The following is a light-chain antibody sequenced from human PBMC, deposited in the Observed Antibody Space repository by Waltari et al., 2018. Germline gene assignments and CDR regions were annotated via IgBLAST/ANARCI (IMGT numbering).Light chain of an antibody. CDR3: QHYNNWPPLT. J-gene: IGKJ4*01. V-gene: IGKV3-15*01. CDR1: QSISSN. CDR2: GAS. Sequence: EIVMTPSPATLSVSPGARATLPCRASQSISSNLAWYQQRPGQAPRLLLYGASTRASDIPDRFSGRGSGTDFTLTISSLQSEDFAVYYCQHYNNWPPLTFGGGTKVDVK.